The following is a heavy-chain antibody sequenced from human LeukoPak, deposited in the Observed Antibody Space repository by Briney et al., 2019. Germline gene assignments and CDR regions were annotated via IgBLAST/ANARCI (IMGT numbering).Heavy chain of an antibody. V-gene: IGHV5-51*01. J-gene: IGHJ3*02. CDR2: IYPGDSDT. Sequence: GESLKISCKGSGYSFTNYWIGWVRQMPGKGLEWMGIIYPGDSDTRYSPSFQGQVTISADKSISTAYLQWSSLKASDTAMYYCARHGDRYSGSFLPRDAFGIWGQGTLVTVSS. D-gene: IGHD1-26*01. CDR3: ARHGDRYSGSFLPRDAFGI. CDR1: GYSFTNYW.